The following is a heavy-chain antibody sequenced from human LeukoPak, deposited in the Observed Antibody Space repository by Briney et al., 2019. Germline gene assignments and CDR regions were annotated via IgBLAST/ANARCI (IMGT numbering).Heavy chain of an antibody. J-gene: IGHJ4*02. V-gene: IGHV1-46*01. D-gene: IGHD3-10*01. Sequence: GASVKVSCKASGYTFTRYYMHWVRQAPGQGLEWMGIINPSGGNTNYAQKFQGRVTMTRDTSITTADMELSRLRSDDTAVYYCARAGGYYYGSGSYYPDYWGQGTLVTVSS. CDR1: GYTFTRYY. CDR3: ARAGGYYYGSGSYYPDY. CDR2: INPSGGNT.